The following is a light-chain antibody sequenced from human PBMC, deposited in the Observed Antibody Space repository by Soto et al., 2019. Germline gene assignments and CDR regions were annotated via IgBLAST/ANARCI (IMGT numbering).Light chain of an antibody. CDR2: YAF. J-gene: IGKJ5*01. Sequence: EVVLTQSPGTLSLSPGERATLSCRASQTVSSNYLAWFQQKPGQAPRLLIYYAFRRATGIPDRFSGGGSGTDFTLTISRLEPEDFAVYYCQQYGRSPPITFGQGTRLEIK. CDR3: QQYGRSPPIT. V-gene: IGKV3-20*01. CDR1: QTVSSNY.